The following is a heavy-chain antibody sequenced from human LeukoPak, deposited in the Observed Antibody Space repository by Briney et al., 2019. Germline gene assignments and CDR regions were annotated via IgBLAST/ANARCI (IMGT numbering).Heavy chain of an antibody. Sequence: ASVKVSCKASGYTFTSYYMHWVRQAPGQGLEWMGIINPSGGSTSYAQKFQGRVTMTRDTSTSTVYMELSSLRSEDTAVYYCASLFVAAADLDAFDIWGQGTMVTVSS. J-gene: IGHJ3*02. D-gene: IGHD6-13*01. V-gene: IGHV1-46*01. CDR3: ASLFVAAADLDAFDI. CDR1: GYTFTSYY. CDR2: INPSGGST.